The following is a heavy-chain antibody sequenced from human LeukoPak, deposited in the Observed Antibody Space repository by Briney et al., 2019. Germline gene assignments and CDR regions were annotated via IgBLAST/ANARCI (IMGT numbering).Heavy chain of an antibody. V-gene: IGHV1-46*01. CDR1: GYTFTSYD. Sequence: ASVKVSCKASGYTFTSYDINWVRQAPGQGLEWMGIINPSGGSTSYAQKFQGRVTMTRDMSTSTVYMELSSLRSEDTAVYYCARGVLLSGYYYDSSGYWNGAFDIWGQGTMVTVSS. J-gene: IGHJ3*02. CDR2: INPSGGST. CDR3: ARGVLLSGYYYDSSGYWNGAFDI. D-gene: IGHD3-22*01.